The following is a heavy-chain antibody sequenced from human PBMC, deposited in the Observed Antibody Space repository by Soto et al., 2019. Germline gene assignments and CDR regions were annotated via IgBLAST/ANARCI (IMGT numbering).Heavy chain of an antibody. CDR2: IYYSGST. J-gene: IGHJ5*01. CDR1: GGSISVGGYY. V-gene: IGHV4-31*03. D-gene: IGHD7-27*01. CDR3: ARGRYCLTGRCFPNWFDS. Sequence: PSETLSLTCSVSGGSISVGGYYWSWIRQHPGKGLEWIGYIYYSGSTYYNPSLSGRVTISVDTSKNQFSLNLSSVTAADTAVYYCARGRYCLTGRCFPNWFDSWGQGALVTVSS.